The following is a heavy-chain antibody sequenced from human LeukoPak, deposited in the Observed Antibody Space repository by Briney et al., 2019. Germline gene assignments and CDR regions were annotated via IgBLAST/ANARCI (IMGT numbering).Heavy chain of an antibody. D-gene: IGHD5-24*01. Sequence: NSSETLSLTCTVSGGSISSGGYYWTWIRQHPGKGLEWIGHIYYSGSTYYNPSLKSRVSMSVDTSKNQFSLKLNSVTAADTAVYYCARDRDGYNLDSWGQGTLVTVSS. V-gene: IGHV4-31*03. CDR2: IYYSGST. CDR3: ARDRDGYNLDS. J-gene: IGHJ5*01. CDR1: GGSISSGGYY.